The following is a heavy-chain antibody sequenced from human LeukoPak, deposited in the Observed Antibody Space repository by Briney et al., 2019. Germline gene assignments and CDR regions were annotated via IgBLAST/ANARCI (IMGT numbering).Heavy chain of an antibody. V-gene: IGHV4-34*01. Sequence: GSLRLSCAASGFTFYTYSMNWVRQPPGKGLEWIGEINHSGSTNYNPSLKSRVTISVDTSKNQFSLKLSSVTAADTAVYYCARLGQLVRKRFDPWGQGTLVTVSS. D-gene: IGHD6-13*01. CDR3: ARLGQLVRKRFDP. CDR1: GFTFYTYS. CDR2: INHSGST. J-gene: IGHJ5*02.